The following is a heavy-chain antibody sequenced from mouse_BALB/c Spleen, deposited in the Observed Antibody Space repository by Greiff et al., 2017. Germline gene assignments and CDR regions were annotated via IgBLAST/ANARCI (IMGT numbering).Heavy chain of an antibody. D-gene: IGHD4-1*01. V-gene: IGHV3-2*02. Sequence: DVKLQESGPGLVKPSQSLSLTCTVTGYSITSDYAWNWIRQFPGNKLEWMGYISYSGSTSYNPSLKSRISITRDTSKNQFFLQLNSVTTEDTATYYCARGGVTGGFAYWGQGTLVTVSA. CDR3: ARGGVTGGFAY. J-gene: IGHJ3*01. CDR2: ISYSGST. CDR1: GYSITSDYA.